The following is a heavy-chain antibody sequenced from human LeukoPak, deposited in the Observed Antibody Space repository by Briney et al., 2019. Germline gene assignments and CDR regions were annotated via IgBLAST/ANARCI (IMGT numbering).Heavy chain of an antibody. J-gene: IGHJ4*02. CDR2: INPSGGST. CDR1: GYTFTSYA. V-gene: IGHV1-46*01. CDR3: ARSRLSLDPATH. D-gene: IGHD3/OR15-3a*01. Sequence: ASVKVSCKASGYTFTSYAMNWVRQAPGQGLEWMGIINPSGGSTSYAQKFQGRVTMTRDTSTSTVYMELSSLRSEDTAVYYCARSRLSLDPATHWGQGTLVTVSS.